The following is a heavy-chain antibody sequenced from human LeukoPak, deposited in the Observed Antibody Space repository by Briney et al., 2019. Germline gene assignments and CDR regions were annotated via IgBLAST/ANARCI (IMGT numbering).Heavy chain of an antibody. CDR1: GFTVSSNY. CDR2: ISSSGTTI. V-gene: IGHV3-11*01. D-gene: IGHD1-26*01. CDR3: ARESYSGSFLDF. J-gene: IGHJ4*02. Sequence: PGGSLRLSCAASGFTVSSNYMSWVRQAPGKGLEWVSYISSSGTTIYYADSVKGRFTISRDNAKNSLYLQMNSLRAEDTAVYYCARESYSGSFLDFWGQGTLVTVSS.